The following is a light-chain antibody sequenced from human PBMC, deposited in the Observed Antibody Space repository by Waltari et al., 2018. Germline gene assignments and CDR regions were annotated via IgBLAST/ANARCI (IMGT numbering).Light chain of an antibody. CDR1: QSLLHSNGYNY. CDR2: LGY. CDR3: MQALQTPT. Sequence: DIVMTQSPLSLPVTPGEPASISCRSSQSLLHSNGYNYLDWYLQKPGQSPQLLIYLGYNRAAGVPDRFSGSGSGTDFTLKISRVEAEDVGVYYGMQALQTPTFGQGTKVEIK. J-gene: IGKJ1*01. V-gene: IGKV2-28*01.